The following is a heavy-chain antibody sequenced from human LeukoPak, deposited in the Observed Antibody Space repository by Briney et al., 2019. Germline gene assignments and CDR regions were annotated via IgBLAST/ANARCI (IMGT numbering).Heavy chain of an antibody. CDR3: ARDKAAAFDC. V-gene: IGHV3-33*01. Sequence: PGRSLRISCAASRFTFSNYGMHWIPKAPGKGLVWVAVIWYDGSNKYYADSVKGRFTVSRDNSKNTLYLQMNSLRAEDTAVYYCARDKAAAFDCWGQGTLVTVSS. CDR1: RFTFSNYG. J-gene: IGHJ4*02. D-gene: IGHD2-15*01. CDR2: IWYDGSNK.